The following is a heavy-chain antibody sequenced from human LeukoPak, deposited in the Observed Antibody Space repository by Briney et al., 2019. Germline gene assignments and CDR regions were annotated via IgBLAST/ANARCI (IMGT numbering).Heavy chain of an antibody. J-gene: IGHJ4*02. CDR3: VRVIYGSGSYSVDY. D-gene: IGHD3-10*01. CDR1: GGSISSGDYY. CDR2: VYYSGST. V-gene: IGHV4-30-4*01. Sequence: SETLSLTCTVSGGSISSGDYYWSWIRQPPGKGLEWIGCVYYSGSTYYNPSLKSRVTISVDTSKNQFSLKLSSVTAADTAVYYCVRVIYGSGSYSVDYWGQGTLVTVSS.